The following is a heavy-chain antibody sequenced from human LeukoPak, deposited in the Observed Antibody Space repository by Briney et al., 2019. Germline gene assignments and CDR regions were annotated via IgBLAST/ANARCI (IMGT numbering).Heavy chain of an antibody. J-gene: IGHJ5*02. V-gene: IGHV3-66*01. CDR1: GFTVSSNY. CDR2: IYSGGST. Sequence: GGSLRLSCAASGFTVSSNYMSWVRQAPGKGLEWVSVIYSGGSTYYADSVKGRFTISRDNSKNTLYLQMNSLRAEDTAVYYCARDGTYYDSSGYRNNWFDPWGQGTLVTVSS. D-gene: IGHD3-22*01. CDR3: ARDGTYYDSSGYRNNWFDP.